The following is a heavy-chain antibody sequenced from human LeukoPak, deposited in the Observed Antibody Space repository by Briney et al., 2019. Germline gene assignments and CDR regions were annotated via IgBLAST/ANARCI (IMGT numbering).Heavy chain of an antibody. J-gene: IGHJ5*02. CDR2: IRSKAYGGTT. CDR1: GFTFGDYA. D-gene: IGHD2-2*01. Sequence: GRSLRLSCTASGFTFGDYAMSWVRQAPGKGLEWVGFIRSKAYGGTTEYAASVKGRFTISRDDSKSIAYLQMNSLKTEDTAVYYCTRDPYPLGYGSSTSCYPWGQGTLVTVSS. CDR3: TRDPYPLGYGSSTSCYP. V-gene: IGHV3-49*04.